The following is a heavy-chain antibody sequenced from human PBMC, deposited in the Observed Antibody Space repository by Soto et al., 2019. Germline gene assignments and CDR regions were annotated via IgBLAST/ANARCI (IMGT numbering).Heavy chain of an antibody. J-gene: IGHJ5*02. V-gene: IGHV3-23*01. CDR1: GFTFSSYA. CDR3: AKGSHIVVVPAARFDP. Sequence: EVQLLESGGGLVQPGGSLRLSCAASGFTFSSYAMSWVRQAPGKGLEWVSAISGSGGSTYYADSVKGRFTISRDNSKNVLYLQMNSLRAEDTAVYYCAKGSHIVVVPAARFDPLGQGTLVTVSS. CDR2: ISGSGGST. D-gene: IGHD2-2*01.